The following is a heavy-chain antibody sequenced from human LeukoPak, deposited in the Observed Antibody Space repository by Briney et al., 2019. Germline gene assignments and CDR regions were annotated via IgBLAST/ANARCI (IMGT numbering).Heavy chain of an antibody. V-gene: IGHV1-69*04. CDR1: GGTFSSYA. CDR2: IIPILGIA. J-gene: IGHJ4*02. D-gene: IGHD2-15*01. CDR3: QMVVAAQTSDY. Sequence: GASVKVSCKASGGTFSSYAISWVRQAPGQGLEWMGRIIPILGIANYAQKFQGRVTITADKSTSTAYMELSSLRSEDTAVYYCQMVVAAQTSDYWGQGTLVTVSS.